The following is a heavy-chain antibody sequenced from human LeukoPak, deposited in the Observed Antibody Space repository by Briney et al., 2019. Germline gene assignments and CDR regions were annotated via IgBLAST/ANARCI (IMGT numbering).Heavy chain of an antibody. CDR3: ARSAPYDILKYYYMDV. CDR1: GGTFSSYA. V-gene: IGHV1-69*05. J-gene: IGHJ6*03. D-gene: IGHD3-9*01. Sequence: SVKVSCKASGGTFSSYAISWVRQAPGQGLEWMGRIIPIFGTANYAQKFQGRVTITTDESTSTAYMELSSLRSEDTAVYYRARSAPYDILKYYYMDVWGKGTTVTVSS. CDR2: IIPIFGTA.